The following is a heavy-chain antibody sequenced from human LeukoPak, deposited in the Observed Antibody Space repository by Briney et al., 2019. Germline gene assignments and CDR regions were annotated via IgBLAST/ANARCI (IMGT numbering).Heavy chain of an antibody. J-gene: IGHJ4*02. Sequence: GGSLRLSCAASGFTFNNYWMSWVRQAPGKGLEWVANIKQDGSEKYYVDSVKGRFTISRDNAKNSLYLQMNSLRAEDTAVYYCARSVGSGWGDWGQGTLVTVSS. CDR2: IKQDGSEK. V-gene: IGHV3-7*03. D-gene: IGHD6-19*01. CDR1: GFTFNNYW. CDR3: ARSVGSGWGD.